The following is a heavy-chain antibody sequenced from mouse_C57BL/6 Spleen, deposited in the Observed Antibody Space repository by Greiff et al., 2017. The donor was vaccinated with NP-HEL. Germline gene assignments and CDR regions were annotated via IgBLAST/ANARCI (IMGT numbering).Heavy chain of an antibody. CDR1: GFSLTSYG. CDR3: ARIYGSSHFDY. V-gene: IGHV2-2*01. Sequence: VKLVESGPGLVQPSQSLSITCTVSGFSLTSYGVHWVRQSPGKGLEWLGVIWSGGSTDYNAAFISRLSISKDNSKSQVFFKMNSLQADDTAIYYCARIYGSSHFDYWGQGTTLTVSS. CDR2: IWSGGST. J-gene: IGHJ2*01. D-gene: IGHD1-1*01.